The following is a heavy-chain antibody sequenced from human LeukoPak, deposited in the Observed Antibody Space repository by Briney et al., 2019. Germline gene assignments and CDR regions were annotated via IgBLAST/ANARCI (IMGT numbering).Heavy chain of an antibody. Sequence: GGSLRLSCAASGFTFSSYAMSWVRQAPGKGLEWVSAISGSGGSTYYADSVKGRFTISRDNSKNTLYLQMNSLRAEDTAVYYCAKFMRYSSSSSPHIFDYWGQGTLVTVSS. J-gene: IGHJ4*02. CDR3: AKFMRYSSSSSPHIFDY. V-gene: IGHV3-23*01. D-gene: IGHD6-6*01. CDR2: ISGSGGST. CDR1: GFTFSSYA.